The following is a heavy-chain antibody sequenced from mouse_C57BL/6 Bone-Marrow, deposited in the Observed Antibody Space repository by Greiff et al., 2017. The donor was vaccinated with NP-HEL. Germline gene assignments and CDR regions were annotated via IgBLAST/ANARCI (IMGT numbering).Heavy chain of an antibody. D-gene: IGHD2-12*01. Sequence: EVKLVESGGGLVQPGGSLKLSCAASGFTFSDYGMAWVRQAPRKGLEWVASVSNLAYGIYYVDPVTGRFTISRENAKNTLYREMSSLRSEDTAMYYCARELTRYFDVWGTGTTVTVSS. CDR3: ARELTRYFDV. CDR2: VSNLAYGI. J-gene: IGHJ1*03. V-gene: IGHV5-15*04. CDR1: GFTFSDYG.